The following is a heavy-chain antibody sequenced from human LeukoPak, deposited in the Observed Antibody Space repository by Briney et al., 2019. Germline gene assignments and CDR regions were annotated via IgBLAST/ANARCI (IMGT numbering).Heavy chain of an antibody. V-gene: IGHV3-30*02. D-gene: IGHD1-26*01. CDR1: GFTFRNHG. J-gene: IGHJ6*02. CDR2: IWYDGSNA. Sequence: PGGSLRLSCAASGFTFRNHGMHWVRQAPGKGLEWVAVIWYDGSNAYFADSVKGRFTISRDNSKNTLYLQMDSLRAEDTAVYYCAKRTKVGATTFYYYGMDVWGQGTTVTVSS. CDR3: AKRTKVGATTFYYYGMDV.